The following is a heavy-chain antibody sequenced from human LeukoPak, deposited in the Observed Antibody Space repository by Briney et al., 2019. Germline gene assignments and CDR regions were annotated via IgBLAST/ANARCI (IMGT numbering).Heavy chain of an antibody. V-gene: IGHV1-2*02. Sequence: GASVKVSCKASGYTFTGYYMHWVRQAPGQGLEWMGWINPNSGGTNYAQKLQGRVTMTTDTSTSTAYMELRSLRSDDTAVYYCAGSGFGELFAGYWGQGTLVTVSS. J-gene: IGHJ4*02. CDR1: GYTFTGYY. D-gene: IGHD3-10*01. CDR3: AGSGFGELFAGY. CDR2: INPNSGGT.